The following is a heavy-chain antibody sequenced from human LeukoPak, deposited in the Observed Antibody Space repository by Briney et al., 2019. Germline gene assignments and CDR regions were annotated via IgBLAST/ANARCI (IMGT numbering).Heavy chain of an antibody. CDR3: ARDKTVADLDY. CDR2: ISGSGGPT. CDR1: EFTFSNYA. J-gene: IGHJ4*02. Sequence: PGGSLRLSCAASEFTFSNYAMSWVRQAPGKGLEWVSVISGSGGPTYYADSLKGRFTISRDNAKNSLYLQMNSLRAEDTAVYYCARDKTVADLDYWGQGTLVTVSS. D-gene: IGHD6-19*01. V-gene: IGHV3-23*01.